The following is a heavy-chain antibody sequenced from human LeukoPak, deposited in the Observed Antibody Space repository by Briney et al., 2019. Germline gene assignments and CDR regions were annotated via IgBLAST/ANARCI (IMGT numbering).Heavy chain of an antibody. CDR2: INPEKRDT. CDR1: GYTFTGYA. J-gene: IGHJ4*02. D-gene: IGHD5-12*01. V-gene: IGHV1-2*02. Sequence: ASVKVSCKASGYTFTGYAIHWVRQAPGQRLEWMGWINPEKRDTGYAHKFQGRVTMTSDTSISTAYMELSSLRSDDTAVYYCAKKVRGPSHPLDFWGQGTLATVSS. CDR3: AKKVRGPSHPLDF.